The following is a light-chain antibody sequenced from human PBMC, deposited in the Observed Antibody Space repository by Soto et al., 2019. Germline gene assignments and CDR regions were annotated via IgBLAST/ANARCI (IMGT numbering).Light chain of an antibody. V-gene: IGKV3-11*01. CDR2: DAS. J-gene: IGKJ4*01. CDR3: QQRSYWR. CDR1: QGISKY. Sequence: EMILTQSPATLSLSPGERATLSCKTSQGISKYIAWYQQKPGQPPRLLIYDASIRATGIPARFSGIGSRTDFTLTITSLEPEDFAVYYCQQRSYWRFGGGTRVQIK.